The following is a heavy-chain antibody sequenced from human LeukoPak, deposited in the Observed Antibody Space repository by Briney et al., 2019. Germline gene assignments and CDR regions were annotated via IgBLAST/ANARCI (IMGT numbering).Heavy chain of an antibody. J-gene: IGHJ6*04. V-gene: IGHV3-48*04. D-gene: IGHD6-19*01. CDR1: GFTFSSYS. Sequence: GGSLRLSCAASGFTFSSYSMNWVRQAPGKGLEWVSYISSSSSTIYYADSVKGRFTISRDNAKNSLYLQMNSLRAEDTAVYYCAREGERVAEGLWKERYYYSGLAVGAKGPTVTFSS. CDR3: AREGERVAEGLWKERYYYSGLAV. CDR2: ISSSSSTI.